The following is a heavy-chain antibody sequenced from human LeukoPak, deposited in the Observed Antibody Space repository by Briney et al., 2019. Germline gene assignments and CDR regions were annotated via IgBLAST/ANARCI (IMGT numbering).Heavy chain of an antibody. CDR2: IYYNGST. D-gene: IGHD3-22*01. CDR3: AGGYYYDRKGFLLDF. J-gene: IGHJ4*02. CDR1: GGSISTYY. Sequence: SETLSLTCSVSGGSISTYYWSWIRQTPGKGLEWIGYIYYNGSTNYNPSLGSRATISVDTSKSRFSLKLSTLTAADSAVYYCAGGYYYDRKGFLLDFWGQGTLVTVSS. V-gene: IGHV4-59*01.